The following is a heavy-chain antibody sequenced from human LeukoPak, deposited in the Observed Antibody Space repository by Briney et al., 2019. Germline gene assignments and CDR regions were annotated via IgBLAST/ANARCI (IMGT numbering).Heavy chain of an antibody. CDR3: TRDGSSLDPGY. D-gene: IGHD5-18*01. CDR1: GFTFGDYA. Sequence: GGSLRLSCTASGFTFGDYAMSWFRQAPGKGLEWVGFIRSKAYGGTTEYAASVKGRFTISRDDSKSIAYLQMNSLKTEDTAVYYCTRDGSSLDPGYWGQGTLVTVSS. CDR2: IRSKAYGGTT. J-gene: IGHJ4*02. V-gene: IGHV3-49*03.